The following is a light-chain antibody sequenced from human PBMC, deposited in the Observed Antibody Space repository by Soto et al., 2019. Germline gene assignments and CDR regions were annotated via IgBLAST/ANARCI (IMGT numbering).Light chain of an antibody. CDR3: QQNDTTPIA. CDR2: ATS. Sequence: DIQMTQSPSSLSASVGDRVTITCRASQSISTYLAWYQQEPGKAPKLLIYATSTLQSGVPPRFSGSESGKSFTFTISSLQAEDFATYHFQQNDTTPIAFGGGTKVEI. J-gene: IGKJ4*02. CDR1: QSISTY. V-gene: IGKV1-39*01.